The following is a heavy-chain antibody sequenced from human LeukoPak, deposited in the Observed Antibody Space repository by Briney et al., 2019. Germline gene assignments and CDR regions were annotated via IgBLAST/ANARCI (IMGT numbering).Heavy chain of an antibody. V-gene: IGHV4-34*01. D-gene: IGHD5-18*01. CDR1: GGSFSGDF. Sequence: PSETLSLTCAVYGGSFSGDFWSWLRQSPGKGLEWIGEIKHDGSTNYNPSLKSRVTISVDTSKNQFSLKLSSVTAADTAVYYCARGRGGGYSYGSWGQGTLVTVSS. J-gene: IGHJ4*02. CDR2: IKHDGST. CDR3: ARGRGGGYSYGS.